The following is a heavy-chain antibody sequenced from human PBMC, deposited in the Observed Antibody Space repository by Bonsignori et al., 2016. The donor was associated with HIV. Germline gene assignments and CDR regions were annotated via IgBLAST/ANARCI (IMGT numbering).Heavy chain of an antibody. J-gene: IGHJ4*02. Sequence: WVRQAPGQGLEWMGIINARGGSTRYAQKLEGRVTIARDTSTSTVHMELSSLRYEDTAVYYCARERDGSGYYSLDYWGQGTLVTVSS. D-gene: IGHD3-3*01. CDR3: ARERDGSGYYSLDY. CDR2: INARGGST. V-gene: IGHV1-46*04.